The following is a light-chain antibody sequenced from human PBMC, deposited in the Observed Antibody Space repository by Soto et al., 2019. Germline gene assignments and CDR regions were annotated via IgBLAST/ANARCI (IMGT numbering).Light chain of an antibody. CDR3: KQYNSYSWT. J-gene: IGKJ1*01. V-gene: IGKV1-5*01. CDR2: DAS. Sequence: DIQMTQSPSTLSASVGDRVTITCRASQSISSWLAWYQQKPGKAPKLLIYDASSLESGVPSRFSGRGSGTEFTLTLSTLQPDDFARYYCKQYNSYSWTFGQGTKVEIK. CDR1: QSISSW.